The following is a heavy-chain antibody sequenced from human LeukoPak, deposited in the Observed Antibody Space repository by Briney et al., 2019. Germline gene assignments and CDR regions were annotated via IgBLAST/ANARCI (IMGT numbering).Heavy chain of an antibody. CDR3: ASNIMVRGVPIDY. CDR1: GFTFSSYW. Sequence: GGSLRLSCAASGFTFSSYWMSWVRQAPGKGLEWVANIKQDGSEKYYVDSVKGRFTISRDNAKNSLYLQMNSLRAEDTAVYYCASNIMVRGVPIDYWGQGTLVTVSS. D-gene: IGHD3-10*01. J-gene: IGHJ4*02. V-gene: IGHV3-7*01. CDR2: IKQDGSEK.